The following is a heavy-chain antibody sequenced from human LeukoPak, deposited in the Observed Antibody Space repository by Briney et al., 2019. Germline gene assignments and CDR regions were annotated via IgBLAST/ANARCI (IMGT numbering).Heavy chain of an antibody. J-gene: IGHJ6*03. V-gene: IGHV1-69*04. CDR1: GGTFSSYA. Sequence: ASVKVSCKASGGTFSSYAISWVRQAPGQGLEWMGRIIPILGIANYAQKFQGRVTITADKSTSTAYMELSSLRSEDTAVYYCAHHCSGVSCYRRPTYYYYYMDVWGKGTTVTVSS. CDR2: IIPILGIA. D-gene: IGHD2-15*01. CDR3: AHHCSGVSCYRRPTYYYYYMDV.